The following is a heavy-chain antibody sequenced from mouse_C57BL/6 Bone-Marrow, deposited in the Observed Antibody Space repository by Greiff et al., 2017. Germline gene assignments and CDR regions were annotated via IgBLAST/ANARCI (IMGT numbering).Heavy chain of an antibody. CDR1: GYTFTTYP. CDR3: ARDGNYGGYYYDY. J-gene: IGHJ2*01. D-gene: IGHD2-1*01. V-gene: IGHV1-47*01. CDR2: FHPYNDDT. Sequence: QVQLKESGAELVKPGASVKMSCKASGYTFTTYPIEWMQQNHGKSLEWIGNFHPYNDDTKYNEKFKGKATLTVDNSASTVYLELSRLTSDDSAVEDSARDGNYGGYYYDYWGQGTTLTVSS.